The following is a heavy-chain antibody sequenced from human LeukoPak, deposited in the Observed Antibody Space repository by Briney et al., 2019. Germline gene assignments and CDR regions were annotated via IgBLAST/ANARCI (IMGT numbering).Heavy chain of an antibody. D-gene: IGHD3-10*01. Sequence: GASVKVSCKAFGYTFTSYYMHWVRQAPGQGLEWMGIMNPSGSSTSYAQKFQDRVSMTRNTSTSTVYMQLSSLRSEDTAVYYCARGISITMVRGVIDYWGQGTLVTVS. CDR1: GYTFTSYY. J-gene: IGHJ4*02. CDR2: MNPSGSST. CDR3: ARGISITMVRGVIDY. V-gene: IGHV1-46*01.